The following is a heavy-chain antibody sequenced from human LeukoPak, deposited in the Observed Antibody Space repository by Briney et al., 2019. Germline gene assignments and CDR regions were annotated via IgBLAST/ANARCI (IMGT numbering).Heavy chain of an antibody. V-gene: IGHV3-15*01. D-gene: IGHD6-19*01. CDR2: IKSTTDGGTT. Sequence: GGSLRLSCAASGFTFSNAWMNWVRQAPGKGLEWVGGIKSTTDGGTTDYAAPVKGRFTISRKDSESTLFLQMNSLKIEDTAVDYCTASSYSSGLHYYYYYYMDVWGKGTTVTVSS. CDR3: TASSYSSGLHYYYYYYMDV. CDR1: GFTFSNAW. J-gene: IGHJ6*03.